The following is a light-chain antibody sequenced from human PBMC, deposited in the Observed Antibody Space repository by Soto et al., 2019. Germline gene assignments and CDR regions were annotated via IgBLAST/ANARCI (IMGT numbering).Light chain of an antibody. CDR2: GAS. CDR3: QQYCSSPWT. Sequence: EIVLTQSPGTLSLSPGERATLSCRASQSVSSSYLACYQQKPGQAPRLLIYGASSMATGIPDRFSGSGSGTDFTLTISRLEPEDFAVYYCQQYCSSPWTFGQGTKVEIK. J-gene: IGKJ1*01. CDR1: QSVSSSY. V-gene: IGKV3-20*01.